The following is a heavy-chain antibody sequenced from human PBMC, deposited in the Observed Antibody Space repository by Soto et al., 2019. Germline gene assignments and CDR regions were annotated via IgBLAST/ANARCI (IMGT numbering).Heavy chain of an antibody. CDR2: VNPNSGNT. V-gene: IGHV1-8*01. CDR1: GYTFTNYD. CDR3: ARAPYVAARNWFDS. D-gene: IGHD3-10*02. Sequence: QVQLVQSGAEVRKPGASVKVSCKASGYTFTNYDINWVRQATGQGLEWMGWVNPNSGNTGYAQKFQGRVTMTRDTSINTAYMELSSLRSEDTAVYYCARAPYVAARNWFDSWCQGTLVTVSS. J-gene: IGHJ5*01.